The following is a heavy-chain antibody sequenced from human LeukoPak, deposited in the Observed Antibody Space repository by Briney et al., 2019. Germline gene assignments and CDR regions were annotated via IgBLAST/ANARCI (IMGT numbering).Heavy chain of an antibody. V-gene: IGHV1-2*02. CDR2: INPNSGGT. D-gene: IGHD6-13*01. CDR3: ARDLSSSSWYSHYYYYGMDV. Sequence: ASVKVSCKASGYTFTGYYMHRVRQAPGQGLEWMGWINPNSGGTNYAQKFQGRVTMTRDTSISTAYMELSRLRSDDTAVYYCARDLSSSSWYSHYYYYGMDVWGQGTTVTVSS. J-gene: IGHJ6*02. CDR1: GYTFTGYY.